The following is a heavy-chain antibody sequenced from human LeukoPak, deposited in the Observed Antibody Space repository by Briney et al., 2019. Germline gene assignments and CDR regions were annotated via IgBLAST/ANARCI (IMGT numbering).Heavy chain of an antibody. D-gene: IGHD5-18*01. V-gene: IGHV4-38-2*01. CDR2: IYHSDST. Sequence: SETLSLTCGVSGYSISSAFYWGWIRRPPGKGLEWIGSIYHSDSTYYNPSLKSRVTLSVDTSENQFSLRLTSVTAADTAVYYCARHPYSYGRFDYWGQGTLVTVSS. CDR1: GYSISSAFY. J-gene: IGHJ4*02. CDR3: ARHPYSYGRFDY.